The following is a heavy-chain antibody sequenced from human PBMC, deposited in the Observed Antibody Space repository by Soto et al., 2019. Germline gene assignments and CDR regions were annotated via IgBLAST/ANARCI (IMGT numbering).Heavy chain of an antibody. CDR3: ARESPYSGNFDY. D-gene: IGHD1-26*01. CDR1: GFTFSSYD. J-gene: IGHJ4*02. Sequence: EVQLMESGGGLVQPGGSLRLSYAASGFTFSSYDMHWVRQATGKGLEWVSAIGTTGDTYYPVSVKGRFTISRENAKNSLYLQMNSLRAGDTAVYFCARESPYSGNFDYWGQGTLVTVSS. CDR2: IGTTGDT. V-gene: IGHV3-13*01.